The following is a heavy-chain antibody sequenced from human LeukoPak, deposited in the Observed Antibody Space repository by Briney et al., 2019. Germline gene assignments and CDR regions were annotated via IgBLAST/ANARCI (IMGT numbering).Heavy chain of an antibody. CDR3: AKDRRAYSGSYFDAFDI. CDR1: GFTFSSYA. Sequence: GGSLRLSCAASGFTFSSYAMSWVRQAPGKGLEWVSAISGSGGSTYYADSVKGRFTISRDNSKNTLYLQMNSLRAEDTAVYYCAKDRRAYSGSYFDAFDIWGQGTMVTVSS. D-gene: IGHD1-26*01. V-gene: IGHV3-23*01. J-gene: IGHJ3*02. CDR2: ISGSGGST.